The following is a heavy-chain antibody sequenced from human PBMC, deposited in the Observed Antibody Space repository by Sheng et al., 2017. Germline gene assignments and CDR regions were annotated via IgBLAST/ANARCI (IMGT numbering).Heavy chain of an antibody. Sequence: EVQLVESGGGLVQPGGSLRLSCAASGFTFSDHYMDWVRQAPGKGLEWVGLTRNKANSYTTEYAASVKGRFTISRDDSKNSLYLQLNSLKTEDTAVYFCASREDSGYSVYWGQGILVTVSS. V-gene: IGHV3-72*01. CDR2: TRNKANSYTT. J-gene: IGHJ4*02. CDR3: ASREDSGYSVY. CDR1: GFTFSDHY. D-gene: IGHD3-22*01.